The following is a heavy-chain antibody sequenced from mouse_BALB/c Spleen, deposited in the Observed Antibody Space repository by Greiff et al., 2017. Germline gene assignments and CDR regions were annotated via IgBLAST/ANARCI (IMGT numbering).Heavy chain of an antibody. Sequence: VQLQQSGPELVKPGASVKISCKASGYTFTDYNMHWVKQSHGKSLEWIGYIYPYNGGTGYNQKFKSKATLTVDNSSSTAYMELRSLTSEDSAVYYCARRAYYRYDSYFDVWGAGTTVTVSS. J-gene: IGHJ1*01. CDR3: ARRAYYRYDSYFDV. CDR2: IYPYNGGT. D-gene: IGHD2-14*01. CDR1: GYTFTDYN. V-gene: IGHV1S29*02.